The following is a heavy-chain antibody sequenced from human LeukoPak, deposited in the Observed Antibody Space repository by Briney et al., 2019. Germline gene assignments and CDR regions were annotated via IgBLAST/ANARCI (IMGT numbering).Heavy chain of an antibody. D-gene: IGHD2-2*01. CDR1: GFTFSTFW. CDR3: ARMKGCSSTTCYFAIY. Sequence: GGSLRLSCAASGFTFSTFWMTWVHQAAGKGLEWVANIKEDGSEKYYVDSLKGRFTISRDNAKNSLYLQMNSLRAEDTAVYYCARMKGCSSTTCYFAIYWGQGTLVTVSS. J-gene: IGHJ4*02. V-gene: IGHV3-7*05. CDR2: IKEDGSEK.